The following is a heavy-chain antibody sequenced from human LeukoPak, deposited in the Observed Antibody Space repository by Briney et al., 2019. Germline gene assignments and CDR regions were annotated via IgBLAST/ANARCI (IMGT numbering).Heavy chain of an antibody. D-gene: IGHD6-13*01. CDR2: ISGSGGST. V-gene: IGHV3-23*01. CDR1: GFTFSSYA. J-gene: IGHJ4*02. CDR3: AKVADIWAAAGRYYFDY. Sequence: GGSLRLSCAASGFTFSSYAMSWVRQAPGKGLEWVSAISGSGGSTYYADSVKGRFTISRYNSKNTLYLQMNSLRAEDTAVYYCAKVADIWAAAGRYYFDYWGQGTLVTVSS.